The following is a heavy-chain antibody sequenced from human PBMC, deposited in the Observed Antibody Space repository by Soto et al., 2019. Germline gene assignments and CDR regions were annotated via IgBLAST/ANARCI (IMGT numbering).Heavy chain of an antibody. CDR3: ARSEGISVDRGAVRNNWFDP. CDR1: GGSISGDYY. D-gene: IGHD3-10*01. CDR2: IYYSGSS. J-gene: IGHJ5*02. V-gene: IGHV4-30-4*08. Sequence: PSETLSLTCSVSGGSISGDYYWSWIRQSPEKGLEWIGYIYYSGSSYSNPALQSRLSMSLDTSKNQFSLTLNSVTAADTAVYYCARSEGISVDRGAVRNNWFDPWGPGTLVTVSS.